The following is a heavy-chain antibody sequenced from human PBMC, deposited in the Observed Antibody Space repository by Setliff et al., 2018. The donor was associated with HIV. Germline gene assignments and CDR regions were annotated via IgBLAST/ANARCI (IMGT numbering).Heavy chain of an antibody. V-gene: IGHV3-30*02. Sequence: GESLKISCAASGFTFSSYDMHWVRQAPGKGLEWVAFIQNDGSNKYYADSVKGRFTISRDNSKNTLYLQMNSLRAEDTAVYYCAKPYNFWSGYFLNAFDIWGQGTMVTVSS. J-gene: IGHJ3*02. CDR1: GFTFSSYD. CDR3: AKPYNFWSGYFLNAFDI. CDR2: IQNDGSNK. D-gene: IGHD3-3*01.